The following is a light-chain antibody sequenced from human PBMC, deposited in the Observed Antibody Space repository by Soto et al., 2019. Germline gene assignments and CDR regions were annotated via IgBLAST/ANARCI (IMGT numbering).Light chain of an antibody. CDR1: SSNIGRNT. V-gene: IGLV1-44*01. CDR3: SAWDDSLNGWV. Sequence: QSVLTQPPSASGTPGQRVTISCSGSSSNIGRNTVNWYQQLPGTAPKLLIYTNDQRPSGVPDRFSGSKSGTSASLAISGLLSEDETDYDCSAWDDSLNGWVFGGGTKLTVL. CDR2: TND. J-gene: IGLJ3*02.